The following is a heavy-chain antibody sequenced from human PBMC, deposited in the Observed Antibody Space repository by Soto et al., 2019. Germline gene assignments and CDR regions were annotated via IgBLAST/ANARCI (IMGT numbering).Heavy chain of an antibody. D-gene: IGHD5-12*01. CDR3: AKDSGYDFWYFDY. CDR2: ISYDGNNK. CDR1: GFTFSSYG. Sequence: QVQLVESGGGVVQPGRSLRLSCAASGFTFSSYGMHWVRQAPGKGLEWVAVISYDGNNKYYADSVKGRFTISRDNSKNTLYLQMNSLRAEDTAVYYCAKDSGYDFWYFDYWGQGTLVTVSS. J-gene: IGHJ4*02. V-gene: IGHV3-30*18.